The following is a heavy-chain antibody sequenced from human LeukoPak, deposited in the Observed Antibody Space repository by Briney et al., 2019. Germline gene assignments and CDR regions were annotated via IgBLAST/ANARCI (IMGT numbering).Heavy chain of an antibody. CDR2: IYHSGST. CDR3: ARGGYYYDSSGYCSFDY. D-gene: IGHD3-22*01. V-gene: IGHV4-38-2*01. J-gene: IGHJ4*02. Sequence: SETLPLTCAVSGYSISSGYYWGWIRQPPGKGLEWIGSIYHSGSTYYNPSLKSRVTISVDTSKNQFSLKLSSVTAADTAVYYCARGGYYYDSSGYCSFDYWGQGTLVTVSS. CDR1: GYSISSGYY.